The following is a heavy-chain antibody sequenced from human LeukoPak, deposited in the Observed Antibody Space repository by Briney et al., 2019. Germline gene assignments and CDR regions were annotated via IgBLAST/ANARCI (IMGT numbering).Heavy chain of an antibody. Sequence: KASETLSLTCTVSGGSISSYYWTWIRQPPGRGLEWIGYISYSGNTNYNPSLKSRVTISVDTSKNQFSLRLSSVTAADTAVYYCARSRGGVTLDFWGQGTLSASPQ. J-gene: IGHJ4*02. CDR1: GGSISSYY. V-gene: IGHV4-59*08. CDR2: ISYSGNT. CDR3: ARSRGGVTLDF. D-gene: IGHD3-10*01.